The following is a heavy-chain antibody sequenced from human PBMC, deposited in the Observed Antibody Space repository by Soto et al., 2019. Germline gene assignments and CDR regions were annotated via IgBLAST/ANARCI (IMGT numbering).Heavy chain of an antibody. V-gene: IGHV1-18*01. CDR3: ARGRYGDY. Sequence: QAHLVQSGPEVKKPGASVKVSCKGSGYIFTSYGIAWVRQAPGQGLEWMGWISAHNGNTEYAQKFQGRVTVTRDTSTSAAYLELRSLRSADTALYSCARGRYGDYWGQGALVTVSS. CDR1: GYIFTSYG. D-gene: IGHD4-17*01. CDR2: ISAHNGNT. J-gene: IGHJ4*02.